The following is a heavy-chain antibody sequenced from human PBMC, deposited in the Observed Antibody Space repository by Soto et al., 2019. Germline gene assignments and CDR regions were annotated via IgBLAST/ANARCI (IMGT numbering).Heavy chain of an antibody. CDR3: AREERIAVVTVKYFDY. Sequence: PSETLSLTCTVSGGSISSYYWSWIRQPAGKGLEWIGRIYTSGSTNYNPSLKSRVTMSVDTSKNQFSLKLSSVTAADTAVYYCAREERIAVVTVKYFDYWRQGTLVTVSS. CDR1: GGSISSYY. D-gene: IGHD3-22*01. CDR2: IYTSGST. V-gene: IGHV4-4*07. J-gene: IGHJ4*02.